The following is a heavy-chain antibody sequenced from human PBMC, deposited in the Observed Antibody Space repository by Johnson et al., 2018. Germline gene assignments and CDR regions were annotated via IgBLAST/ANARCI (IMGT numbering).Heavy chain of an antibody. D-gene: IGHD1-14*01. V-gene: IGHV3-30*18. CDR2: ISYDGSNK. CDR3: AKKKTGPDVFDF. CDR1: GFTFSSFG. Sequence: QVQLVQSGGGVVQPGRSLRLSCAASGFTFSSFGMHWVRQAPGKGLEWVAVISYDGSNKYYADSVKGRFTISRDNSKNTLYLQMNSLRAEETALYYGAKKKTGPDVFDFWGQGTMVTVSS. J-gene: IGHJ3*01.